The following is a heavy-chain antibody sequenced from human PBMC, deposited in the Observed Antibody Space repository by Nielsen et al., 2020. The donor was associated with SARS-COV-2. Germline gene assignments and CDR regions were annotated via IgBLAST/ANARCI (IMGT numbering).Heavy chain of an antibody. J-gene: IGHJ4*02. CDR3: ARDPYCSKLVY. Sequence: ASVKVSCKVSGYTLTELSMHWVRQAPGQGLEWMGWISAYNGNTNYAQKLQGRVTMTTDTSTSTAYMELRSLRSDDTAVYYCARDPYCSKLVYWGQGTLVTVSS. CDR2: ISAYNGNT. CDR1: GYTLTELS. D-gene: IGHD2-2*01. V-gene: IGHV1-18*01.